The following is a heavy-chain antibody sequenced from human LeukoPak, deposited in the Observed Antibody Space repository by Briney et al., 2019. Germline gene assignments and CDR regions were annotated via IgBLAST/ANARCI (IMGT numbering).Heavy chain of an antibody. V-gene: IGHV4-39*01. CDR3: ASWDIVVATRNFGY. CDR1: GGSISSSSYY. CDR2: IYYSGST. Sequence: NPSETLSLTCTVSGGSISSSSYYWGWIRQPPGKGLEWIGSIYYSGSTYYNPSLKSRVTISVDTSRNQFSLKLSSVTAADTAVYYCASWDIVVATRNFGYWGQGTLVTVSS. J-gene: IGHJ4*02. D-gene: IGHD5-12*01.